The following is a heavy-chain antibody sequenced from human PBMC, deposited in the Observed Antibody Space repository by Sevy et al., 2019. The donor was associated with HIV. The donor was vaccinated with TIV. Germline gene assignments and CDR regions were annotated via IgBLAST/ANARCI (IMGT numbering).Heavy chain of an antibody. J-gene: IGHJ4*02. CDR1: EFMFSTYA. Sequence: GGSLRLSCAASEFMFSTYAMHWVRQAPGKGLEWVAVISYAGSSHWYADSVKGRFNISRDNSKNTLLLQVNSLRLEDTAFYYCARDAGYSTDWYPSDYWGQGTLVTVSS. CDR2: ISYAGSSH. D-gene: IGHD6-19*01. V-gene: IGHV3-30-3*01. CDR3: ARDAGYSTDWYPSDY.